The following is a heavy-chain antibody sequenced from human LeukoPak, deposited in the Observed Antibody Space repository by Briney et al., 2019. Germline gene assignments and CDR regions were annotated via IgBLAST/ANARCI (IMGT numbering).Heavy chain of an antibody. V-gene: IGHV3-15*01. CDR3: AAGTGTSDFDY. J-gene: IGHJ4*02. CDR2: IKKKTDGETT. D-gene: IGHD1-1*01. Sequence: GGSLRLSCAASGFTFSNAWMSWVRQAPGKRLEWVGRIKKKTDGETTDYAAPVKGRFTISRDDSKNTLYLEMNSLKSDDTAVYYCAAGTGTSDFDYWGQGTLVTVSS. CDR1: GFTFSNAW.